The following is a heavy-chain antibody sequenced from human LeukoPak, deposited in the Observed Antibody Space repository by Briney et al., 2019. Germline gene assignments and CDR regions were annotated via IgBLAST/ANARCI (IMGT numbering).Heavy chain of an antibody. J-gene: IGHJ6*02. CDR2: IYYSGTT. CDR3: ARGGDGYCSGGSCYCYGMDV. Sequence: SETLSLTCTVSGGSISSYYWSWIRQPPGKRLEWVGSIYYSGTTYYNPSLKSRVTISVDTSKNQFSLKLSSVTAADTAVYYCARGGDGYCSGGSCYCYGMDVWGQGTTVTVSS. V-gene: IGHV4-59*05. CDR1: GGSISSYY. D-gene: IGHD2-15*01.